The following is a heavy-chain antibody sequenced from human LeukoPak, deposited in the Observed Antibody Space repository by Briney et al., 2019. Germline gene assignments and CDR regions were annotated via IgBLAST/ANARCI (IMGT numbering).Heavy chain of an antibody. J-gene: IGHJ6*02. CDR1: GGSISSYY. V-gene: IGHV4-59*01. CDR2: IHYSGST. CDR3: ASAVVYTSYYGMDV. D-gene: IGHD6-13*01. Sequence: SETLSLTCTVSGGSISSYYWSWIRQPPGKGLEWIGHIHYSGSTNYNPSLKSRVTMSIDTSKNQFSLKLGSVTAADTAVYYCASAVVYTSYYGMDVWGRGTTVTVSS.